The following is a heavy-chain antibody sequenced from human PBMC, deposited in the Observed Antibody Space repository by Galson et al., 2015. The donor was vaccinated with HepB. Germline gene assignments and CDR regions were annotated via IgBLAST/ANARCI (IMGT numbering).Heavy chain of an antibody. CDR3: TTEVNYYDFEGAFDI. J-gene: IGHJ3*02. CDR2: IKSKTDGGTT. Sequence: SLRLSCAASGFTFSNAWTNWVRQAPGKGLEWVGRIKSKTDGGTTDYAAPVKGRFTISRDDSKNTLYLQMNSLKTEDTAVYYCTTEVNYYDFEGAFDIWGQGTMVTVSS. CDR1: GFTFSNAW. V-gene: IGHV3-15*07. D-gene: IGHD3-22*01.